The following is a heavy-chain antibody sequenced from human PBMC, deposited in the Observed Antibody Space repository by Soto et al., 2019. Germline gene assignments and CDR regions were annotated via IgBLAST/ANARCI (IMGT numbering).Heavy chain of an antibody. Sequence: GGSLRLSCLASGFSFNSFNMNWIRRAPGRGLEWVASISVSGDNIYYGDSMQGRFTISRDNSKRPVFLDLNSLRVEDTAVYYCARDLGLLKSMFDYWGQGTLVTVSS. CDR3: ARDLGLLKSMFDY. V-gene: IGHV3-21*01. CDR1: GFSFNSFN. J-gene: IGHJ4*02. CDR2: ISVSGDNI. D-gene: IGHD2-8*01.